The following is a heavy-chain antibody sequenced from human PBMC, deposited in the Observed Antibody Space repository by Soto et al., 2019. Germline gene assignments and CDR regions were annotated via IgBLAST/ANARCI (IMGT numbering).Heavy chain of an antibody. CDR1: GYTFTSYG. J-gene: IGHJ6*02. D-gene: IGHD3-22*01. CDR2: ISAYNGNT. CDR3: ARGSRSITTRYYYYGMDV. V-gene: IGHV1-18*01. Sequence: GASVKVSCKASGYTFTSYGISWVRQAPGQGLEWMGWISAYNGNTNYAQKLQGRVTMTTDTSTSTAYMEPSSLRSEDTAVYYCARGSRSITTRYYYYGMDVWGQGTTVTVSS.